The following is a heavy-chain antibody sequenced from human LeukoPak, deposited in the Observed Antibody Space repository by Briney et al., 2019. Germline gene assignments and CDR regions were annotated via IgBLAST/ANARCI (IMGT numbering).Heavy chain of an antibody. J-gene: IGHJ4*02. D-gene: IGHD3-16*01. CDR2: IIWNGGDL. CDR3: AKDIGGGSRIDH. V-gene: IGHV3-9*01. Sequence: GGSLRLSCAASGFTFDDYAMHWVRQAPGKGLEWVSTIIWNGGDLGHADSLKGRFTISRDNAKNSLHLQMNSLRPEDTALYYCAKDIGGGSRIDHWGQGTLVTVSS. CDR1: GFTFDDYA.